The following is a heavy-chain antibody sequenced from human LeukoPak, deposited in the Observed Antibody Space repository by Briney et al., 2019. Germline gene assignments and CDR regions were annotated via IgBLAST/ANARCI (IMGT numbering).Heavy chain of an antibody. V-gene: IGHV4-59*12. J-gene: IGHJ1*01. CDR3: ATGGRGYGPVVFQH. Sequence: SETLSLTCTVSGGSISSYYWSWIRQPPGKGLEWIGYIYYSGSTNYNPSLKSRVTISVDTSKNQFSLKLSSVTAADTAVYYCATGGRGYGPVVFQHWGQGTLVTVSS. CDR2: IYYSGST. D-gene: IGHD5-12*01. CDR1: GGSISSYY.